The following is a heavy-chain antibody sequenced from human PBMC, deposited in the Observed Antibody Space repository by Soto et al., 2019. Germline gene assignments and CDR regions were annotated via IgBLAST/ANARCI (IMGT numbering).Heavy chain of an antibody. D-gene: IGHD3-10*01. CDR1: GFTFSSYA. J-gene: IGHJ6*02. CDR3: VNTMVRGVIRRYYYGMDV. V-gene: IGHV3-23*01. Sequence: GGSLRLSCAASGFTFSSYAMSWVRQAPGKGLEWVSAISGSGGSTYYADSVKGRFTISRDNSKNTLYLQMNSLRAEDTAVYYCVNTMVRGVIRRYYYGMDVWGQGTTVTVSS. CDR2: ISGSGGST.